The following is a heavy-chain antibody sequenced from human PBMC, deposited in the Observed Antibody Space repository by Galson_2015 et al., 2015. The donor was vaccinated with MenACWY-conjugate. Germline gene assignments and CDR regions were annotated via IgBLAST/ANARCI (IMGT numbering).Heavy chain of an antibody. CDR2: IHYSGGT. V-gene: IGHV4-39*01. CDR3: ARRRPRDIGGAFDI. CDR1: GDSISNRDYY. D-gene: IGHD2-15*01. Sequence: ETLSLTCSVSGDSISNRDYYWGWIRQPPGKGLQWIGNIHYSGGTYYNPSLKSRVTISVDTSKSQFSLSLRSVAAADTAAYYCARRRPRDIGGAFDIWGHGTMVTVSS. J-gene: IGHJ3*02.